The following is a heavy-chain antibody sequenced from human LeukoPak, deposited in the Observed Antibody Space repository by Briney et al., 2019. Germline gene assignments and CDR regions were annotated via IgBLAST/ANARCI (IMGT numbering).Heavy chain of an antibody. CDR3: ARHLPLKTHYYDRSGYPQAFDI. Sequence: SETLSLTCTVSGGSISSSSYYWGWIRQPPGKGLEWIGSIYYSGSTYYNPSLKSRVTISVDTSKNQFSLKLSSVTAADTAVYYCARHLPLKTHYYDRSGYPQAFDIWGQGTMVTVSS. CDR2: IYYSGST. CDR1: GGSISSSSYY. D-gene: IGHD3-22*01. J-gene: IGHJ3*02. V-gene: IGHV4-39*07.